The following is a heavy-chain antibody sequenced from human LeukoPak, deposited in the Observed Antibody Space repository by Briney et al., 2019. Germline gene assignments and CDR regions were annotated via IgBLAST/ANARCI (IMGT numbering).Heavy chain of an antibody. Sequence: ASVKVSCKSSGYTFTSYDINWVRQATGQGLEWMGCMNPNSGNTGYAQKFQGRVTMTRNTSISTAYMELSSLRSEDTAVYYCAGTVTTPGYYYYMDVWGKGTTVTVSS. CDR1: GYTFTSYD. CDR3: AGTVTTPGYYYYMDV. V-gene: IGHV1-8*01. CDR2: MNPNSGNT. D-gene: IGHD4-11*01. J-gene: IGHJ6*03.